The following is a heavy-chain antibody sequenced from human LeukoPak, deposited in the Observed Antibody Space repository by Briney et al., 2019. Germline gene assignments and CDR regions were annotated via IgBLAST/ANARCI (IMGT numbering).Heavy chain of an antibody. J-gene: IGHJ6*02. Sequence: GGSLRLSCAASGFTFSSYSMNWVRQAPGKGLEWVSAISGSGGSTYYADSVKGRFTISRDNSKNTLYLQMNSLRAEDTAVYYCAKNLIAVAGSYYYGMDVWGQGTTVTVSS. CDR2: ISGSGGST. V-gene: IGHV3-23*01. CDR1: GFTFSSYS. D-gene: IGHD6-19*01. CDR3: AKNLIAVAGSYYYGMDV.